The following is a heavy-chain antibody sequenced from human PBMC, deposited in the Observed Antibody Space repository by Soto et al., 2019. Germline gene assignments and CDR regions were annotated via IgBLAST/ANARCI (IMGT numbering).Heavy chain of an antibody. CDR1: GLTFADST. V-gene: IGHV3-49*03. J-gene: IGHJ3*02. D-gene: IGHD3-10*01. CDR2: IRSTTYGRTS. CDR3: SRDARPFGAFDS. Sequence: EVQLVESGGGLVQPGRSLRLSCTASGLTFADSTLTWFRQAPGKGLEWVGLIRSTTYGRTSEYAASVEDRFTLSREDSKTTAYLQMNSLKTEDTAVYYCSRDARPFGAFDSWGQGTMVIVSS.